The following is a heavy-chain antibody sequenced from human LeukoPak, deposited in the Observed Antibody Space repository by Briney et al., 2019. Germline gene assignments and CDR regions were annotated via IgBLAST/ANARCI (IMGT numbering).Heavy chain of an antibody. J-gene: IGHJ4*02. CDR3: ARIIVGALWDDY. D-gene: IGHD1-26*01. Sequence: GGSLRLSCAASGFTFSSYAMSWVRQAPGKGLEWVSAISGSGGSTYYADSVKGRFTISRDNAKNSLYLQMNSLRAEDTAVYYCARIIVGALWDDYWGQGTLVTVSS. CDR1: GFTFSSYA. V-gene: IGHV3-23*01. CDR2: ISGSGGST.